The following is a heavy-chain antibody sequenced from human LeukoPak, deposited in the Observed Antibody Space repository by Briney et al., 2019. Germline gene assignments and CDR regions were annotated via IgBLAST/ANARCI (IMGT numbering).Heavy chain of an antibody. CDR3: ARDLGVTMIVVV. Sequence: SETLSLTCTVSGGSISSYYWTWIRQPPGKGLEWIGSIYYSGSTYYNPSLKSRVTISVDTSKNQFSLKLSSVTAADTAVYYCARDLGVTMIVVVWGQGTLVTVSS. D-gene: IGHD3-22*01. J-gene: IGHJ4*02. V-gene: IGHV4-59*12. CDR2: IYYSGST. CDR1: GGSISSYY.